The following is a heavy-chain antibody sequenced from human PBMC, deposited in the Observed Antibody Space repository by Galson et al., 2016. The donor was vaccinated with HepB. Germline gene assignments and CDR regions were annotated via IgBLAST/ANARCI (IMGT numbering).Heavy chain of an antibody. CDR3: AHRRDELRYCISTTCYTFDY. Sequence: PALVKPTQTLTLTCTFSGFSLTTYGVGVGWIRQPPGKALEWLATIYWDDDNRYSPSLKSRLTVMKDTSKNQVLLTMTNMDPADTATYYCAHRRDELRYCISTTCYTFDYWGQGTLVTVSS. CDR2: IYWDDDN. D-gene: IGHD2-2*02. CDR1: GFSLTTYGVG. V-gene: IGHV2-5*02. J-gene: IGHJ4*02.